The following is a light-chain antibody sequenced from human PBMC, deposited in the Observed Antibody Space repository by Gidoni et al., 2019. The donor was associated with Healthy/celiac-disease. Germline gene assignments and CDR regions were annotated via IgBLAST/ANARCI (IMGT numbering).Light chain of an antibody. Sequence: DIQMTQSPSSLSASVGDRVTITCRANQSISNYLNWYQQKPGKAPKLLIYAASRLQSGVPSRFSGSGSGTDFTLTISSLQPEDFATYYCQQSYSTPRTFGQGTKVEIK. CDR1: QSISNY. CDR3: QQSYSTPRT. J-gene: IGKJ1*01. CDR2: AAS. V-gene: IGKV1-39*01.